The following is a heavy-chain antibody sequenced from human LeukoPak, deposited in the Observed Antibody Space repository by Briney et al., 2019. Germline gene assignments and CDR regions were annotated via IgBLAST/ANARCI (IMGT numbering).Heavy chain of an antibody. Sequence: PGGSLRLSCGASGFDFSNNGMHWVRQAPGKGLEWVAFIRYDVANQYYADSVKGRFTISRDNSKNTLYLQMDSLRSEDTAIYHCAKDIAVSDSYFDYWGQGTLVTVSS. CDR3: AKDIAVSDSYFDY. CDR2: IRYDVANQ. D-gene: IGHD6-19*01. CDR1: GFDFSNNG. J-gene: IGHJ4*02. V-gene: IGHV3-30*02.